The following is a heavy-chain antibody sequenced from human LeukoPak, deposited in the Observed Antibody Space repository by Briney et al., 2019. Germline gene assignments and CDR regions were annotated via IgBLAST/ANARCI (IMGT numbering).Heavy chain of an antibody. CDR3: ATALTDYYYMDV. Sequence: ASVKVSCKVSGYTLTELSMHWVRRAPGKGLEWMGGFDPEDGETIYAQKFQGRVTMTEDTSTDTAYMELSSLRSEDTAVYYYATALTDYYYMDVWGKGTTVTVSS. CDR2: FDPEDGET. V-gene: IGHV1-24*01. J-gene: IGHJ6*03. D-gene: IGHD2-21*02. CDR1: GYTLTELS.